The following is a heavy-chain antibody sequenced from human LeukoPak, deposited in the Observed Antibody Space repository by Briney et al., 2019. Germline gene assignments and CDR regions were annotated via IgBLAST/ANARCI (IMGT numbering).Heavy chain of an antibody. D-gene: IGHD4-11*01. CDR3: ARDRTPYSNFDD. Sequence: GGSLRLSCAASGFTFDDYYMSWIRQAPGKVLGWVSYISSTSSTLYYTDSVKCRFTISMDNGNKPLYLQMDSLGAEAMAVYHSARDRTPYSNFDDWGQGALVTVS. J-gene: IGHJ4*02. V-gene: IGHV3-11*01. CDR2: ISSTSSTL. CDR1: GFTFDDYY.